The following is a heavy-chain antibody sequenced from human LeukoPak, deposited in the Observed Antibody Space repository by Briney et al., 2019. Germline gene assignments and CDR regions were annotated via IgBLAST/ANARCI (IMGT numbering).Heavy chain of an antibody. CDR3: ARDRGYTSFDF. D-gene: IGHD5-18*01. CDR1: GFSFSNSW. CDR2: TKPDGSQK. Sequence: PGGSLRLSCAAYGFSFSNSWMNWLRQAPGKGLEWVASTKPDGSQKYYVDSVKGRFFVSRDNVKDSLYLQMDSLRADDTAVYYCARDRGYTSFDFRGQGTLAAVSS. V-gene: IGHV3-7*01. J-gene: IGHJ4*02.